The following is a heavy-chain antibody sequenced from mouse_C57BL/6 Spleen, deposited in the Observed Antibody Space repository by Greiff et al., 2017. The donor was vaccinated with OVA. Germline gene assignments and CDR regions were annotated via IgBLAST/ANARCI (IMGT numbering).Heavy chain of an antibody. Sequence: EVKLVESGEGLVKPGGSLKLSCAASGFTFSSYAMSWVRQTPEKRLEWVAYISSGGDYIYYADTVKGRFTLSRDNARNTLYLQMSSLKSEATAMYYCTRGSGAMDYWGQGTSVTVSS. CDR2: ISSGGDYI. CDR3: TRGSGAMDY. CDR1: GFTFSSYA. J-gene: IGHJ4*01. V-gene: IGHV5-9-1*02.